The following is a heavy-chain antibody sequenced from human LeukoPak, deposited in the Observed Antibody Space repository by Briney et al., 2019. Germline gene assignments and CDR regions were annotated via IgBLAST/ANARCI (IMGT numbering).Heavy chain of an antibody. D-gene: IGHD4-17*01. V-gene: IGHV3-53*01. CDR3: ARNLYGDFAGYGF. CDR2: ISSGGST. J-gene: IGHJ4*02. Sequence: PGGSLRLSCAASGFTVRSNYMNWVRQAPGTGLERVSIISSGGSTYYADSVKGRFTISRDNSKHTLYLQMNSLRAEDTAVYYCARNLYGDFAGYGFWGQGTLVTVSS. CDR1: GFTVRSNY.